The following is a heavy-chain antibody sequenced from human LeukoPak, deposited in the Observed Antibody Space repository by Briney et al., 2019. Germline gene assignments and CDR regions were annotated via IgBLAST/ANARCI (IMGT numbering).Heavy chain of an antibody. Sequence: SETLSLTCTVSGGSISSSSYYWGWIRQPPGKGLEWIGSIYYSGSTYYNPSLKSRVTISVDTSKNQFSLKLSSVTAADTAVYYCARDVAAADNYFDYWGQGTLVTVSS. J-gene: IGHJ4*02. CDR2: IYYSGST. CDR1: GGSISSSSYY. CDR3: ARDVAAADNYFDY. D-gene: IGHD6-13*01. V-gene: IGHV4-39*07.